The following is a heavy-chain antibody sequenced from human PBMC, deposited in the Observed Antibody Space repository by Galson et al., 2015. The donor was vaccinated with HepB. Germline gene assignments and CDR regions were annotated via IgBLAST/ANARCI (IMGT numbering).Heavy chain of an antibody. CDR3: ARGRYYYGSGSYDDAFDI. CDR2: IYSGGST. CDR1: GFTVSSNY. Sequence: SLRLSCAASGFTVSSNYMSWVRQAPGKGLEWVSVIYSGGSTYYADSVKGRFTISRDNSKNTLYLQMNSLRAEDTAVYYCARGRYYYGSGSYDDAFDIWGQGTMVTVSS. D-gene: IGHD3-10*01. J-gene: IGHJ3*02. V-gene: IGHV3-53*01.